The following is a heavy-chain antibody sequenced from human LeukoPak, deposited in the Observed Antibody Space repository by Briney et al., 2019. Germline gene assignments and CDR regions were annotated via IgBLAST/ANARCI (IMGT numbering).Heavy chain of an antibody. CDR3: ARVAVAGIFLDY. CDR1: GFTFSSYE. J-gene: IGHJ4*02. CDR2: ISSSGSTI. D-gene: IGHD6-19*01. V-gene: IGHV3-48*03. Sequence: PAGGSLRLSCAASGFTFSSYEMNWVRQAPGKGLEWVSYISSSGSTIYYADSVKGRFTTSRDNAKNSLYLQMNSLRAEDTAVYYCARVAVAGIFLDYWGQGTLVTVSS.